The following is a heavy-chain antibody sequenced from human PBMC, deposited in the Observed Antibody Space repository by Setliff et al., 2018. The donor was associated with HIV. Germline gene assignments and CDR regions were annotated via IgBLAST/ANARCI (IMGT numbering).Heavy chain of an antibody. CDR2: IYTSGST. V-gene: IGHV4-61*09. Sequence: SETLSLTCTVSGGSISSGSYYWSWIRQPAGKGLEWIGHIYTSGSTTYNPSLKSRVTMSIDTSKNQFSLKLTSVTAADTAAYYCARGKYSSASGVGNFDSWGQGAPVTVSS. CDR1: GGSISSGSYY. J-gene: IGHJ4*02. CDR3: ARGKYSSASGVGNFDS. D-gene: IGHD6-6*01.